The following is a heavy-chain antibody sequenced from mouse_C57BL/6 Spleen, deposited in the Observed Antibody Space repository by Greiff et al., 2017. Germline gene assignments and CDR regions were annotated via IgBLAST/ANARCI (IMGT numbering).Heavy chain of an antibody. J-gene: IGHJ1*03. CDR2: IYPSDSET. CDR3: ARSGGYGGYFDV. CDR1: GYTFTSYW. D-gene: IGHD3-1*01. V-gene: IGHV1-61*01. Sequence: VKLQQPGAELVRPGSSVKLSCKASGYTFTSYWMDWVKQRPGQGLEWIGNIYPSDSETHYNQKFKDKATLTVDKSSSTAYMQLSSLTSEDSAVYYYARSGGYGGYFDVWGTGTTVTVSS.